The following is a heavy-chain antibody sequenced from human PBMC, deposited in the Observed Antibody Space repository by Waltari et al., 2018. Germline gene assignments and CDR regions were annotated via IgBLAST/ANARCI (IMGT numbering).Heavy chain of an antibody. Sequence: QVQLQESGPGLVKPSETLSLTCTVTGGSISRYHWHWLRQPAGRGLDGVGRIYSWGGTNYSPSLKSQVTMSVDTSKNQFSLKLSSVTAANTAVYYCARDQCIAAAGSDPSWDYWGQGTLVTVSS. CDR1: GGSISRYH. CDR3: ARDQCIAAAGSDPSWDY. V-gene: IGHV4-4*07. CDR2: IYSWGGT. D-gene: IGHD6-13*01. J-gene: IGHJ4*02.